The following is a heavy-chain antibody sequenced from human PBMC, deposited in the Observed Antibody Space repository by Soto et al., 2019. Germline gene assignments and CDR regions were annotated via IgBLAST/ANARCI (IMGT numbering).Heavy chain of an antibody. D-gene: IGHD1-7*01. J-gene: IGHJ5*02. V-gene: IGHV4-59*01. CDR2: IYYSGST. Sequence: SETLSLTCTVSGGSISSYYWSWIRQPPGKGLEWIGYIYYSGSTNYNPSLKSRVTISVDTSKNQFSLKLSSVTAADTAVYYCARGPVPYNWNYGWFDPWGQGTLVTVSS. CDR3: ARGPVPYNWNYGWFDP. CDR1: GGSISSYY.